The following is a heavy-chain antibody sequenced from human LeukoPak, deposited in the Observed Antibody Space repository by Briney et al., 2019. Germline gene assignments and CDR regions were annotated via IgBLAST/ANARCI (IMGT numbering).Heavy chain of an antibody. D-gene: IGHD2-15*01. CDR1: GGSFSGYY. J-gene: IGHJ4*02. V-gene: IGHV4-34*01. CDR3: ARGLCSRGSCHSARYGSSKNKYFDY. CDR2: INHSGST. Sequence: SETLSLTCAVYGGSFSGYYWSWIRQPPGKGLEWIGDINHSGSTNYNPSLKSRVTISVDTSKNQFSLKLSSVTAADTAVYYCARGLCSRGSCHSARYGSSKNKYFDYWSQGTLVTVSS.